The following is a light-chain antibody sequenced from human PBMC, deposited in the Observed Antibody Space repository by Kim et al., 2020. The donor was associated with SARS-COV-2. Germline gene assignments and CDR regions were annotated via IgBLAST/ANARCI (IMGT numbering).Light chain of an antibody. CDR3: QAWDSSTVV. V-gene: IGLV3-1*01. J-gene: IGLJ2*01. Sequence: VAPGQTARFTCSGDKLGDKYACWYQQKPGPSPVLVIYQDSKRPSGIPERFSGSNSGNTATLTISGTQAMDEADYYCQAWDSSTVVFGGGTQLTVL. CDR1: KLGDKY. CDR2: QDS.